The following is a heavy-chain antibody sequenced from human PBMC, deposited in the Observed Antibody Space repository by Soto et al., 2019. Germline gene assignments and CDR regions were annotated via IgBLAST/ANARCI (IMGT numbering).Heavy chain of an antibody. V-gene: IGHV4-38-2*01. CDR2: IYHSGST. CDR1: GYSISSGYY. D-gene: IGHD4-17*01. CDR3: ARVDYGDERVDC. Sequence: LSLTCAVSGYSISSGYYWGWIRQPPGKGLEWIGSIYHSGSTYYNPSLKSRVTISVDTSKNQFSLKLSSVAAADTAVYYCARVDYGDERVDCWGQGTLVTVS. J-gene: IGHJ4*02.